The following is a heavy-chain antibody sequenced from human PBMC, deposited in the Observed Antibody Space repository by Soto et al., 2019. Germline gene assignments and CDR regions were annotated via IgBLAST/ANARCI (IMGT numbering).Heavy chain of an antibody. CDR1: GFSFSSYA. J-gene: IGHJ4*02. D-gene: IGHD5-12*01. CDR2: ISARGGTS. CDR3: AKGSIEYSASVEN. V-gene: IGHV3-23*01. Sequence: DVQLLESGGGLVQPGGSLRLSCAASGFSFSSYAMGWVRQAPGKGLEWVAVISARGGTSYFADSVKGRFTLSTDNSKNVLSMEMNSLRAEDTAIYFCAKGSIEYSASVENWGQGTLVVVSS.